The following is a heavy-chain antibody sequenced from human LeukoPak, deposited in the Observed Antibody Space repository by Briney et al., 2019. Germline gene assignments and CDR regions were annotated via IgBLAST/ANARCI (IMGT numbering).Heavy chain of an antibody. Sequence: PGGSLRLSCAASGFTFSSYGMHWVRQAPGKGLEWVAFIRYDGSNKYYADSVKGRFTISRDNSKNTLYLQMNSLRTEDTALYYCTKGQDSMIVVVPTIWGQGTMVTVSS. CDR1: GFTFSSYG. V-gene: IGHV3-30*02. CDR3: TKGQDSMIVVVPTI. D-gene: IGHD3-22*01. J-gene: IGHJ3*02. CDR2: IRYDGSNK.